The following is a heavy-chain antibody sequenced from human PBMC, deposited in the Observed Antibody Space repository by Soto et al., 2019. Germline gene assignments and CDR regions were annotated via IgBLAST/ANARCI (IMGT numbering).Heavy chain of an antibody. Sequence: ASVKVSCKASGYTFTSYAMHWVRQAPGQRLEWMGWVNAGNGNTKYLQKFQGRVTITRDTSASTVYMQLSSLRSDDTAVYFCTRDTPGARWYFDYWGQGTPVTVSS. CDR1: GYTFTSYA. J-gene: IGHJ4*02. D-gene: IGHD6-13*01. CDR3: TRDTPGARWYFDY. CDR2: VNAGNGNT. V-gene: IGHV1-3*01.